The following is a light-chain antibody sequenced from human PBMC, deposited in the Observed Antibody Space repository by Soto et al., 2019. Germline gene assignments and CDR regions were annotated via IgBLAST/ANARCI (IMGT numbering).Light chain of an antibody. V-gene: IGKV3-20*01. CDR3: QQYGSSIT. CDR2: GTS. J-gene: IGKJ5*01. Sequence: EIVMTQSPANLSVSPGESATLSCRASHTISSSYLAWYQQKPGQAPRLLMYGTSSRATGIPDRFSGSGSGTDFTLTISRLEPEDFAVFYCQQYGSSITFGQGTRLEIK. CDR1: HTISSSY.